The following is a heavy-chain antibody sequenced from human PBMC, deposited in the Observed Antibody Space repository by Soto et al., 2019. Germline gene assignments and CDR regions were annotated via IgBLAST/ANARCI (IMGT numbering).Heavy chain of an antibody. D-gene: IGHD2-15*01. CDR2: IWYDGSNK. Sequence: GGSLRLSCAASGFTFSSYGMHWVRQAPGKGLEWVAVIWYDGSNKYYADSVKGRFTISRDNSKNTLYLQMNSLRAEDTAVYYCGREERGVVVVAATPRPYGMDVWGPGTTVTVSS. V-gene: IGHV3-33*01. CDR3: GREERGVVVVAATPRPYGMDV. J-gene: IGHJ6*02. CDR1: GFTFSSYG.